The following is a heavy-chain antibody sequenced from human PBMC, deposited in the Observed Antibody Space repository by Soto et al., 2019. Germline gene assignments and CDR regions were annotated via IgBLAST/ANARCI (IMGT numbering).Heavy chain of an antibody. J-gene: IGHJ6*02. CDR2: IFPKFGTT. CDR3: EAEMTFGKLSVV. V-gene: IGHV1-69*13. D-gene: IGHD3-16*02. CDR1: GDTDTNYV. Sequence: SVKVSCKASGDTDTNYVISWVRQAPGQGLEWMGGIFPKFGTTYSAQKLQDRLTITADESTSTVYMQLSSLRLDDTAVYYCEAEMTFGKLSVVWGQGTTVTV.